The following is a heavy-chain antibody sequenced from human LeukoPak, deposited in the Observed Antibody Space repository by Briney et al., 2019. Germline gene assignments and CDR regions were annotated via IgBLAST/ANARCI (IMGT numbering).Heavy chain of an antibody. CDR1: GYSISSGYY. V-gene: IGHV4-38-2*02. J-gene: IGHJ4*02. D-gene: IGHD2-15*01. CDR3: ARPELPGWSVLSDF. Sequence: SETLSLTCTVSGYSISSGYYWGWIRQPPGKGLEWIGSIYHSGRTFYNPSLKSRVTISVDTSKNQFSLKLTSVTAADTAVYYCARPELPGWSVLSDFWGQGTLVTVSS. CDR2: IYHSGRT.